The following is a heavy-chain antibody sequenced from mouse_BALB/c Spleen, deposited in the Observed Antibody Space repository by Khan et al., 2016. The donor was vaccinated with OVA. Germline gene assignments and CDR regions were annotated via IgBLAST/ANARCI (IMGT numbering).Heavy chain of an antibody. Sequence: EVQLVESGGGLVQPGGSRKLSCAASGFTFSSFGMHWVRQAPEKGLEWVAYISSGSSTIYYADTVKGRFTNSRDNPKNTLFLQMTSLRSEDTAMYYCATYGWWDWGAGTTVTVSS. CDR3: ATYGWWD. V-gene: IGHV5-17*02. J-gene: IGHJ1*01. D-gene: IGHD1-1*01. CDR2: ISSGSSTI. CDR1: GFTFSSFG.